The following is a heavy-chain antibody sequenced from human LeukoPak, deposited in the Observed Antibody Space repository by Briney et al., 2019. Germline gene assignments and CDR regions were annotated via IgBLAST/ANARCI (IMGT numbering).Heavy chain of an antibody. CDR1: GGSISSYY. J-gene: IGHJ3*02. V-gene: IGHV4-59*08. CDR3: ASAKRFWYAFDI. Sequence: KASETLSLTCTVSGGSISSYYWSWIRQPPGEGVEWIGYIYYSGSTNYSPSLKSRVTISVDTSKNQFSLKLSSVTAADTAVYYCASAKRFWYAFDIWGQGTMVTVSS. CDR2: IYYSGST. D-gene: IGHD3-3*01.